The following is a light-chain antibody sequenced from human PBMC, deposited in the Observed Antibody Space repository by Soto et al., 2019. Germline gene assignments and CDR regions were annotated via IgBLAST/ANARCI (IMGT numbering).Light chain of an antibody. J-gene: IGLJ2*01. V-gene: IGLV2-14*01. CDR2: EVN. Sequence: QSALTQPASVSGSPGQSITISCTGTSSDIGGYNFVSWYQQHPGKAPKLLIHEVNNRPSGVSIRFSGSKSGNTASLTISGLRAEDEADYYCSSDTSSSTLIFGGGTKVTVL. CDR3: SSDTSSSTLI. CDR1: SSDIGGYNF.